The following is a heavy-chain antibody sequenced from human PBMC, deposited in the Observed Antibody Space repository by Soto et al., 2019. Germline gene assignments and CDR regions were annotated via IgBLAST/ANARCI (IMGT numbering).Heavy chain of an antibody. CDR1: GDSVSSNSAA. V-gene: IGHV6-1*01. Sequence: SQTLSLTCAISGDSVSSNSAAWNWISQSPSRGLEWLGRTYYRSKWYNDYAVSVKSRITINPDTSKNQFSLQLNSVTPEDTAVYYCARDSHTRVPGIAVSGTADWFDPWGQGTLVTVSS. J-gene: IGHJ5*02. D-gene: IGHD6-19*01. CDR2: TYYRSKWYN. CDR3: ARDSHTRVPGIAVSGTADWFDP.